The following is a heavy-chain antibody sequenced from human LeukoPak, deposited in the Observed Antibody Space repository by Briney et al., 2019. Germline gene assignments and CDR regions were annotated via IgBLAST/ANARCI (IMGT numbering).Heavy chain of an antibody. CDR1: AFTFSNYA. V-gene: IGHV3-23*01. Sequence: GGSPRLSCAASAFTFSNYAMNWVRQAPGKGLEWVSVISGSGDGTYYADSVKGRFTISRDNPKNTLYLQMKSLRAEDTAVYYCAKAGEQQWLRMHFDNWGQGTLVTVSS. CDR3: AKAGEQQWLRMHFDN. CDR2: ISGSGDGT. D-gene: IGHD5-18*01. J-gene: IGHJ4*02.